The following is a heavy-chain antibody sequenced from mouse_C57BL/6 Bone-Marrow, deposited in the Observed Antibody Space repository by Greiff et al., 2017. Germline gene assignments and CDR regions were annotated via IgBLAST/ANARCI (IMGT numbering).Heavy chain of an antibody. CDR3: ARDGVTNTYLDY. D-gene: IGHD2-3*01. CDR2: IDPSDSYT. J-gene: IGHJ2*01. CDR1: GYTFTSYW. Sequence: QVQLQQPGAELVKPGASVKLSCKASGYTFTSYWMQWVKQRPGQGLEWIGEIDPSDSYTNYNQKFKGKATLTVDTSSSTAYMQLSSLTSEDSAVYYGARDGVTNTYLDYGGQGTTLTVSS. V-gene: IGHV1-50*01.